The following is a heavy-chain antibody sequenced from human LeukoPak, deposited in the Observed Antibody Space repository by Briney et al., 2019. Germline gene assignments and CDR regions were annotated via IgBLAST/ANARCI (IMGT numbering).Heavy chain of an antibody. D-gene: IGHD1-26*01. CDR1: GFTFSSYA. Sequence: GGSLRLSCAASGFTFSSYAMSWVRQAPGKGLEWVSGVSGSGDSTYYADSVKGRFNISRDNSKNTLYLQMNSLRAEDTAIYYCAKEYTGTFSPFPSYFDNWGQGTLVTVSS. V-gene: IGHV3-23*01. CDR2: VSGSGDST. J-gene: IGHJ4*02. CDR3: AKEYTGTFSPFPSYFDN.